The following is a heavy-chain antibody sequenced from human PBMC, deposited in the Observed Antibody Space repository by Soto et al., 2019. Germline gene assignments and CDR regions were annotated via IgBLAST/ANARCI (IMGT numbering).Heavy chain of an antibody. J-gene: IGHJ4*02. CDR3: AREGGRYCTGGSCQVDY. CDR2: IYYSGNT. D-gene: IGHD2-15*01. Sequence: QLQLQESGPGLVKPSETLSLTCTVSGGSISSSSYYWGWIRQPPGKGLEWIGSIYYSGNTYYTPSPKSRVTISVDTSQNQFSLKLSSVTAADTAVYYCAREGGRYCTGGSCQVDYWGQGTLVTVSS. V-gene: IGHV4-39*02. CDR1: GGSISSSSYY.